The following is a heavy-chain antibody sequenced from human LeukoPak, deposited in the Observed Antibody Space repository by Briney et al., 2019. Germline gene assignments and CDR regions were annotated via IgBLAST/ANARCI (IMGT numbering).Heavy chain of an antibody. D-gene: IGHD3-10*01. CDR1: GFTFSSYG. V-gene: IGHV3-33*01. CDR2: IWYDGSNK. CDR3: ARAHYYGSGSYYQYFQH. Sequence: GGSLRLSCAASGFTFSSYGMHWVRQAPGKGLEWVAVIWYDGSNKYYADSVKGRFTISRDNSKNTLYLQMNSLRAEDTAVYYCARAHYYGSGSYYQYFQHWGQGSLVTVSS. J-gene: IGHJ1*01.